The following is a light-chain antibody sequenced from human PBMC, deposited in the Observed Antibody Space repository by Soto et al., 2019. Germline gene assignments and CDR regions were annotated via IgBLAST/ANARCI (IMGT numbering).Light chain of an antibody. V-gene: IGLV1-40*01. Sequence: QSVLTQPPSVSGAPGQRVTISCTGSSSNIEAGYDVHWYQQLPGTVPKLLIYGNNKRPSGVPDRFSGSKSGPSASLAIAGLHAEDEADYYCQSYNRSLSAYVFGTGTKLTVL. CDR3: QSYNRSLSAYV. CDR1: SSNIEAGYD. J-gene: IGLJ1*01. CDR2: GNN.